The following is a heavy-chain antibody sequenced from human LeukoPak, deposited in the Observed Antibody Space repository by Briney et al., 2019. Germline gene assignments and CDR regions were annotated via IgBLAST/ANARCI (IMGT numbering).Heavy chain of an antibody. Sequence: SETLSLTCAVYGGSFSGYYWSWIRQPPGKGLEWIGEINHNGSTNYNPSLKSRVTISVDTSKNQFSLKLSSVTAADTAVYYCAQRGCSSTSCYALEAYWGQGTLVTVSS. CDR2: INHNGST. J-gene: IGHJ4*02. CDR3: AQRGCSSTSCYALEAY. D-gene: IGHD2-2*01. V-gene: IGHV4-34*01. CDR1: GGSFSGYY.